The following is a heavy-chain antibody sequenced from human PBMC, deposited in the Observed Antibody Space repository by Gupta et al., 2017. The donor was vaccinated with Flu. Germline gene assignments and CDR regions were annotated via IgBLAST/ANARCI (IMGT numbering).Heavy chain of an antibody. D-gene: IGHD3-3*01. CDR3: ARAYDFWSDYSITDGSFYFDY. CDR1: GFSFSAYT. Sequence: EVQLVESGGGLVKPGGSLRLSCAASGFSFSAYTMAWVRQTPGKGLEWVSSISTSSRYIKFADSVKGRFIVSRDNAKNSLYLQMGSLGGDDTAVYYCARAYDFWSDYSITDGSFYFDYWGQGALVTVS. V-gene: IGHV3-21*06. J-gene: IGHJ4*02. CDR2: ISTSSRYI.